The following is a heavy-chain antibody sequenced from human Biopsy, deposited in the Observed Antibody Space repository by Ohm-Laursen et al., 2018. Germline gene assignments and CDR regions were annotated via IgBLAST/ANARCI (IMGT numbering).Heavy chain of an antibody. CDR2: INPNNGGT. CDR1: GYNFTAYY. J-gene: IGHJ3*01. Sequence: ASVKVSCKASGYNFTAYYMQWVRQAPGQGLEWMGWINPNNGGTNYAHKFQGRVTMTRYTSISTAYMHLSGLTSDDTAVYYCARLACSEYRRDPLDVWGQGTMVTVSS. CDR3: ARLACSEYRRDPLDV. V-gene: IGHV1-2*02. D-gene: IGHD5-18*01.